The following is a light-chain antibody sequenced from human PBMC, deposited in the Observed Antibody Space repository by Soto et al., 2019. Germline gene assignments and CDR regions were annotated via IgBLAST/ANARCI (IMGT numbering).Light chain of an antibody. CDR2: DVS. V-gene: IGKV3-15*01. J-gene: IGKJ5*01. Sequence: EIVMTQSPVALSVSPGERATLSCRASQAIRSDLAWYQQKPGQAPRLLISDVSTRATGIPARFNGSGSGTEFTLAISSLQFEDFAVYYCHQYNNWPPITFGQGTRLEIK. CDR3: HQYNNWPPIT. CDR1: QAIRSD.